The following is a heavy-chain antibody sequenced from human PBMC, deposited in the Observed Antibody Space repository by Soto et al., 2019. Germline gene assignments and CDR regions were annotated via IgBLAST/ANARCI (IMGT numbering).Heavy chain of an antibody. J-gene: IGHJ5*02. D-gene: IGHD2-21*01. V-gene: IGHV4-34*01. Sequence: SETLSLTCAVYGGSFSGYYWSWIRQPPGKGLEWIGEINHSGSTNYNPSLKSRVTISVDTSKNEFSLTLRSVTAADTAVYFCARQPTTGDTDLWFDPWGQGTLVTVSS. CDR3: ARQPTTGDTDLWFDP. CDR2: INHSGST. CDR1: GGSFSGYY.